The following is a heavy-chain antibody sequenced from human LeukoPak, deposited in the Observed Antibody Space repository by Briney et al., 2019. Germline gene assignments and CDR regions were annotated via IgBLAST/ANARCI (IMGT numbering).Heavy chain of an antibody. J-gene: IGHJ5*02. Sequence: GASVKVSCKASGGTFSSYAISWVRQAPGQGLERMGRIIPIFGTANYAQKFQGRVTITTDESTSTAYMELSSLRSEDTAVYYCAREWFGVRFDPWGQGTLVTVSS. CDR2: IIPIFGTA. D-gene: IGHD3-10*01. CDR1: GGTFSSYA. CDR3: AREWFGVRFDP. V-gene: IGHV1-69*05.